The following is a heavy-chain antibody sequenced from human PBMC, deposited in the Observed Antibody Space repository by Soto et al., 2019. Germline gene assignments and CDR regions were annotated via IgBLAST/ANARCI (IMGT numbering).Heavy chain of an antibody. V-gene: IGHV3-23*01. Sequence: GGSLRLSCAASGFTISSYTMTWVRQAPGKGLEWVSVVTSTGRDTLHADSVKGRFTISRDNSKNMLYLQMNSLRAEDAAIYYCAKASGENYPGSRVVDYWGQGTRVTVSS. CDR1: GFTISSYT. D-gene: IGHD3-10*01. J-gene: IGHJ4*02. CDR2: VTSTGRDT. CDR3: AKASGENYPGSRVVDY.